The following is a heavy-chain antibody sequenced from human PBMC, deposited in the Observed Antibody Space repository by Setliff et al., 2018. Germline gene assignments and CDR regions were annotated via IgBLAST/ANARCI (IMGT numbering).Heavy chain of an antibody. CDR2: IYYSGSI. V-gene: IGHV4-39*07. CDR1: GGSISSSSYY. J-gene: IGHJ4*02. Sequence: SETLSLTCTVSGGSISSSSYYWGWIRQPPGKGLEWIGSIYYSGSINYNPSLESRVTISVDASKNQFSLRLNSATAADTAVYYCARLRGAFDYWGQGTLVTVS. CDR3: ARLRGAFDY. D-gene: IGHD3-16*01.